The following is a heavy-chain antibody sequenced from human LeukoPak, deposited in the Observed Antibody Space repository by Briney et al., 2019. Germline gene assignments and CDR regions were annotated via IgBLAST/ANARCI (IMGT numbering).Heavy chain of an antibody. V-gene: IGHV3-21*04. CDR2: ISSSSSYI. CDR3: AKGVRSYDSSGYFDFDY. CDR1: GFTFSSYN. Sequence: GGSLRLSCAASGFTFSSYNMNWVRQAPGKGLEWVSSISSSSSYIYYADSVKGRFTISRDNAKNSLYLQMNSLRAEDTAVYYCAKGVRSYDSSGYFDFDYWGQGTLVTVSS. D-gene: IGHD3-22*01. J-gene: IGHJ4*02.